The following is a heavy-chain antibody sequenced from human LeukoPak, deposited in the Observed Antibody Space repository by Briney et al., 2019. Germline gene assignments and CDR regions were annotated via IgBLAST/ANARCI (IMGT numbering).Heavy chain of an antibody. CDR3: VKSIYYGSSGPFDY. V-gene: IGHV3-9*03. Sequence: GGSLRLSCAASGFTFDDYAMHWVRQAPGKGLEWVSGISWNSGSIGYADSVKGRFTISRDNAKNSLYLQMNSLRPEDMALYYCVKSIYYGSSGPFDYWGQGTLVTVSS. D-gene: IGHD3-22*01. J-gene: IGHJ4*02. CDR1: GFTFDDYA. CDR2: ISWNSGSI.